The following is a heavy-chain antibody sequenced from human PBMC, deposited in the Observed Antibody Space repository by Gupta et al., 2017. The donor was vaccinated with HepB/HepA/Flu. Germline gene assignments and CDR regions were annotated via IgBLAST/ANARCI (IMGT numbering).Heavy chain of an antibody. CDR3: ARVTAGGRYYFDY. D-gene: IGHD6-13*01. V-gene: IGHV4-34*01. CDR1: GGSFSGYY. J-gene: IGHJ4*02. CDR2: INHSGST. Sequence: QVQLQQWGAGLLKPSETLSLTCAVYGGSFSGYYCSWIGQPPGKGLEWIGEINHSGSTNYNPSLKSRVTISVDTSKNQFSLKLSSVTAADTAVYYCARVTAGGRYYFDYWGQGTLVTVSS.